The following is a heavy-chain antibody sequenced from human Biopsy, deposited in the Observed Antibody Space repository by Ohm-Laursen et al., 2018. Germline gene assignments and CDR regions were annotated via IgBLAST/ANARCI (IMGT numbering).Heavy chain of an antibody. CDR1: GGSIYTQS. Sequence: TLSLTCTVSGGSIYTQSWIRQPAGKGLEWIGRVDIRGHADYSSSLRSRVTMSADASKNQFSLKLTSVTAADTAVYFCARVKGEWPEYEFDKWGQGILVTVSS. D-gene: IGHD3-16*01. CDR3: ARVKGEWPEYEFDK. V-gene: IGHV4-4*07. J-gene: IGHJ4*02. CDR2: VDIRGHA.